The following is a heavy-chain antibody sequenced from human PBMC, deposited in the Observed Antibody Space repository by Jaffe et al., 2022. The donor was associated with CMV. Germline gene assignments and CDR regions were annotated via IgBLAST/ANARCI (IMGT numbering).Heavy chain of an antibody. Sequence: QLQLQESGPGLVKPSETLSLTCTVSGGSISSSSYYWGWIRQPPGKGLEWIGSIYYSGSTYYNPSLKSRVTISVDTSKNQFSLKLSSVTAADTAVYYCARQIYGDADNWFDPWGQGTLVTVSS. CDR1: GGSISSSSYY. D-gene: IGHD4-17*01. CDR3: ARQIYGDADNWFDP. CDR2: IYYSGST. J-gene: IGHJ5*02. V-gene: IGHV4-39*01.